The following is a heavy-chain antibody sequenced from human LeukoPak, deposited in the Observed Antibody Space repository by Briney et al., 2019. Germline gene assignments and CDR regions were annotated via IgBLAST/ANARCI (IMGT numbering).Heavy chain of an antibody. Sequence: PSETLSLTCTVSGGSISSGGYYWSWIRQHPGKGLEWIGYIYYSGSTYYNPSLKSRVTISVDTSKNQFSLKLSSVTAADTAVYYCARGHASSSNWFDPWGQGTLVTVSS. D-gene: IGHD6-13*01. CDR3: ARGHASSSNWFDP. J-gene: IGHJ5*02. V-gene: IGHV4-31*03. CDR2: IYYSGST. CDR1: GGSISSGGYY.